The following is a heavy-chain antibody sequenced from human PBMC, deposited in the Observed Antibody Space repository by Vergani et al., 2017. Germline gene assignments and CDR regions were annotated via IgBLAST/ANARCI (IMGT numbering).Heavy chain of an antibody. CDR1: GFTFRRYA. CDR3: ARDTSGYDFLTGYSSALDV. J-gene: IGHJ6*04. Sequence: QVQLVESGGGVVQPGRSLRLSCAASGFTFRRYAMHWVRQAPGKGLEWVAVIWNDGSTKYYADSVKARFTISRDNSNNTLYLQVNSLRAEDTAVYYCARDTSGYDFLTGYSSALDVWGKGTTVTVSS. D-gene: IGHD3-9*01. V-gene: IGHV3-33*01. CDR2: IWNDGSTK.